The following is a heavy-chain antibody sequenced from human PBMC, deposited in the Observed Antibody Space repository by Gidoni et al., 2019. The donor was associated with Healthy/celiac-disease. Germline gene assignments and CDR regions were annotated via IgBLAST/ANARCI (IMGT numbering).Heavy chain of an antibody. J-gene: IGHJ5*02. D-gene: IGHD3-10*01. CDR2: INHSGST. Sequence: QVQLQQWGAGLLKPSETLSLTCAVYGGSFSGYYWSWIRQPPGKGLEWIGEINHSGSTNYNPSLKSRVTISVDTSKNQFSLKLSSVTAADTAVYYCARAYVGVRWGWFDPWGQGTLVTVSS. CDR1: GGSFSGYY. V-gene: IGHV4-34*01. CDR3: ARAYVGVRWGWFDP.